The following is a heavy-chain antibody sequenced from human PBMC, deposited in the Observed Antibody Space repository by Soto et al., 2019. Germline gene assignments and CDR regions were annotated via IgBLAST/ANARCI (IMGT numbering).Heavy chain of an antibody. CDR2: MFYSGST. J-gene: IGHJ4*02. CDR1: GGSISSSPYY. D-gene: IGHD3-10*01. V-gene: IGHV4-39*01. CDR3: ARHRDYNRSGSWFDY. Sequence: SETLSLTCTVSGGSISSSPYYWGWIRQPPGKGLEWIGSMFYSGSTYYSPSLKSRVTISRDTSKNQFSLKLSSVTAADTAVYYCARHRDYNRSGSWFDYWGRGTLVTVSS.